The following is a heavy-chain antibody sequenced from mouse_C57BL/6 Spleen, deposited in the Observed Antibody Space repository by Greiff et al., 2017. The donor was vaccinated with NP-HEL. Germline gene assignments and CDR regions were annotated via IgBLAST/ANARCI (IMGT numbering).Heavy chain of an antibody. CDR2: IFPGSGST. Sequence: VQLVESGPELVKPGASVKISCKASGYTFTDYYINWVKQRPGQGLEWIGWIFPGSGSTYYNEKFKGKATLTVDKSSSTAYMLLSSLTSEDSAVYFCAIYYYGSSYGAMDYWGQGTSVTVSS. CDR1: GYTFTDYY. CDR3: AIYYYGSSYGAMDY. J-gene: IGHJ4*01. V-gene: IGHV1-75*01. D-gene: IGHD1-1*01.